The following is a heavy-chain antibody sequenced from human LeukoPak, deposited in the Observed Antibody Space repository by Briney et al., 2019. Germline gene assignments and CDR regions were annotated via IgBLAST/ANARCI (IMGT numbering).Heavy chain of an antibody. Sequence: APVKVSCKASGYTFSNYGISWVRQAPGRGLEWMGWISAYNHNTNYAQKYQDRVTMTTDTSTSTAYMELRSLRSDDTAVYYCARDDGGAWFGERTAFDIWGQGTMVTVSS. CDR2: ISAYNHNT. CDR3: ARDDGGAWFGERTAFDI. D-gene: IGHD3-10*01. J-gene: IGHJ3*02. CDR1: GYTFSNYG. V-gene: IGHV1-18*01.